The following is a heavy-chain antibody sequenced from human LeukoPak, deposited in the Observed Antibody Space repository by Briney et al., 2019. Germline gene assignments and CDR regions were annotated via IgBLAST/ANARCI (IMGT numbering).Heavy chain of an antibody. Sequence: SETLSLTCTLSGGSISSYYWSWIRQPPGKGLEWIGYIYYSGSTNYNPSLKSRVTISVDTSKNQFSLKLSSVTAADTAVYYCAASYYDFWSGYPPGGFDYWAREPWSPSPQ. D-gene: IGHD3-3*01. CDR1: GGSISSYY. CDR3: AASYYDFWSGYPPGGFDY. CDR2: IYYSGST. J-gene: IGHJ4*02. V-gene: IGHV4-59*08.